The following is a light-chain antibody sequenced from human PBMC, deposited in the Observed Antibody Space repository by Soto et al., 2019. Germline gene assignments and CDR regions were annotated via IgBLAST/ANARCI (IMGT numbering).Light chain of an antibody. V-gene: IGKV1-39*01. CDR3: QQGYSTPRT. CDR1: QMIDTY. Sequence: DIQLTQSPSSLSASVGDRVTITCRASQMIDTYLNWYQQKPGKAPTLLIYAASRLQSGVPSRFRGSGSETHFTLTISGLQREDFATYYCQQGYSTPRTFGRGTNLEIK. CDR2: AAS. J-gene: IGKJ2*01.